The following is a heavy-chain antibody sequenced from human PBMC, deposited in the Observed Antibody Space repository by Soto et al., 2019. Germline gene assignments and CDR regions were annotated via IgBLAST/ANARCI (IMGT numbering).Heavy chain of an antibody. CDR2: TYFRSQWSN. J-gene: IGHJ4*02. Sequence: PSQTLSLTCAVSGDSVLSLTATWNWIRQSPSRGLEWLGRTYFRSQWSNDYSASVRTRVIINADTSKNQFSLQLTSVTPEDTAVYYCARSPGPGFDFWGQGTLVTVSS. CDR3: ARSPGPGFDF. CDR1: GDSVLSLTAT. V-gene: IGHV6-1*01.